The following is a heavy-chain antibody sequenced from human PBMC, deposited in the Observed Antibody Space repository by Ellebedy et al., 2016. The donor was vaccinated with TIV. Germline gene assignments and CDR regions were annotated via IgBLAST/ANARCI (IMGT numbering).Heavy chain of an antibody. Sequence: GESLKISXAASGFTFSSYWMSWVRQAPGKGLEWVANIKQDGGEKYYVDSVKGRFTISRDNAKNSLYLQMNSLRAEGTAVYYCARDKIVGATYFDYWGQGTLVTVSS. CDR1: GFTFSSYW. CDR3: ARDKIVGATYFDY. J-gene: IGHJ4*02. V-gene: IGHV3-7*01. CDR2: IKQDGGEK. D-gene: IGHD1-26*01.